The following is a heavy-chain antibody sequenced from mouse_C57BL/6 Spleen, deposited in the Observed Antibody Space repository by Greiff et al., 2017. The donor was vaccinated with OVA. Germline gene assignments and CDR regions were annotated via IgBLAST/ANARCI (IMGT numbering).Heavy chain of an antibody. CDR2: IYPGSGST. Sequence: QVQLQQPGAELVKPGASVKMSCKASGYTFTSYWITWVKQRPGQGLEWIGDIYPGSGSTNYNEKFKSKATLTVDTSSSTAYMQLSSLTSEDSAVYYCAKALFITTTGDYWGQGTTLTVSS. CDR1: GYTFTSYW. CDR3: AKALFITTTGDY. D-gene: IGHD1-1*01. J-gene: IGHJ2*01. V-gene: IGHV1-55*01.